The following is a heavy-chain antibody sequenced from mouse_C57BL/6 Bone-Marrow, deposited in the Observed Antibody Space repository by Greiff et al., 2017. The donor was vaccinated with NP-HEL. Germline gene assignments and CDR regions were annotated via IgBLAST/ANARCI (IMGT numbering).Heavy chain of an antibody. V-gene: IGHV1-69*01. Sequence: QVQLQQPGAELVMPGASVKLSCKASGYTFTSYWMHWVQQRPGQGLEWIGEIDPSDSYTNYNQKFKGKSTLTVDKSSSTAYMQLSSLTSEDSAVYYCARDGYWYFDDWGTGTTVTVSS. CDR3: ARDGYWYFDD. CDR1: GYTFTSYW. CDR2: IDPSDSYT. D-gene: IGHD2-3*01. J-gene: IGHJ1*03.